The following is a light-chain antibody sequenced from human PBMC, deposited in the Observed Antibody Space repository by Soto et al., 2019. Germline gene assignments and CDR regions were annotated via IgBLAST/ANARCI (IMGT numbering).Light chain of an antibody. CDR3: CSYTDGSSLL. V-gene: IGLV2-23*01. CDR1: RNDIGTYNL. CDR2: EGN. Sequence: QSALTQPASVSDSPGQSISISCGGGRNDIGTYNLVSWYQQHPGKAPKLIIYEGNKGPSGVSNRFSGSRSGNTASLTISGLQAEDEADYYCCSYTDGSSLLFGGGTKLTVL. J-gene: IGLJ3*02.